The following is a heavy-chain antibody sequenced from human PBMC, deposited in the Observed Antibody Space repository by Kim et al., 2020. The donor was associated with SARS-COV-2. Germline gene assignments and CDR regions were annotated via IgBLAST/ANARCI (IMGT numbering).Heavy chain of an antibody. CDR2: ISGSGGST. V-gene: IGHV3-23*01. J-gene: IGHJ4*02. Sequence: GGSLRLFCAASGFTFSSYAMSWVRQAPGKGLEWVSAISGSGGSTYYADSVKGRFTISRDNSKNTLYLQMNSLRAEDTAVYYCAKDPSGDYVWGSYPQPPVDWGQGTLVT. D-gene: IGHD3-16*02. CDR1: GFTFSSYA. CDR3: AKDPSGDYVWGSYPQPPVD.